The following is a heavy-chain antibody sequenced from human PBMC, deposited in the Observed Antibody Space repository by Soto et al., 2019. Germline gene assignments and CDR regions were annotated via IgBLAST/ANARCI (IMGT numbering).Heavy chain of an antibody. CDR1: GFTVSSNY. CDR2: ISSGGNT. CDR3: ARDSSSYDGEFDY. V-gene: IGHV3-53*01. D-gene: IGHD5-12*01. J-gene: IGHJ4*02. Sequence: PGGSLRLSCTASGFTVSSNYMSCVRQAPGKGLERVSVISSGGNTYYEESVKGRFSISRDNPKNSVYLHMSSLRVEDTGVYYCARDSSSYDGEFDYWGQGTLVTVCS.